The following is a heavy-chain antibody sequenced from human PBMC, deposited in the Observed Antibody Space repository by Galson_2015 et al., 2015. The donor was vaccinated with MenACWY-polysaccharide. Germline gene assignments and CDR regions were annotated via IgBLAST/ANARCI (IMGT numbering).Heavy chain of an antibody. Sequence: EINHSGSTNYNPSLKSRVTISVDTSKNQFSLKLSSVTAADTAVYYCARDVEDTAMAAGMDVWGQGTTVTVSS. CDR2: INHSGST. CDR3: ARDVEDTAMAAGMDV. J-gene: IGHJ6*02. D-gene: IGHD5-18*01. V-gene: IGHV4-34*01.